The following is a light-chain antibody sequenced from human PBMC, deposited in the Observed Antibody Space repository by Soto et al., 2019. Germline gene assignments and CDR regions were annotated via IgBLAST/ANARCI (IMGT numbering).Light chain of an antibody. CDR2: GAS. V-gene: IGKV3-20*01. CDR1: QSVSSSY. Sequence: DIVLTQSPGTLSLSPGERATLSCRASQSVSSSYLAWYQQKPGQAPRLLIYGASSRATGIPDRFSGSASGTNFTLTISSLEPEDCAVFYCQQYGSSPFTFGPGTKVDNK. J-gene: IGKJ3*01. CDR3: QQYGSSPFT.